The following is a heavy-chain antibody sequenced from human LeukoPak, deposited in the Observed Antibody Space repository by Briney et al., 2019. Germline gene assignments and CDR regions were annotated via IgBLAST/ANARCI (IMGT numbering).Heavy chain of an antibody. J-gene: IGHJ4*02. D-gene: IGHD3-22*01. V-gene: IGHV3-21*01. CDR1: GFTFSSYS. Sequence: GGSLRLSCAASGFTFSSYSMNWVRQAPGKGLEWVSSISSSSSYIYYADSVKGRFTISRDNAKNSLYLQMNSLRAEDTAVYNCARDRSESSGYYFDYWGQGTLVTVSS. CDR2: ISSSSSYI. CDR3: ARDRSESSGYYFDY.